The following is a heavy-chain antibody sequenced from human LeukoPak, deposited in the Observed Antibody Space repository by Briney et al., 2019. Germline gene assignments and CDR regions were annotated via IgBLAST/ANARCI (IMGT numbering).Heavy chain of an antibody. Sequence: WGSLTLSCAASGFTFSSYGLHWVRHAPGKGLEWVAFIRYGGSNKYYADSVKGRFTISRDKSTDSLYLQRNSLGADETAVYYRAKDNNQGLRFLEWLFSSPRGRHEGGIDYWGERTLVTVSS. CDR1: GFTFSSYG. V-gene: IGHV3-30*02. J-gene: IGHJ4*02. CDR2: IRYGGSNK. D-gene: IGHD3-3*01. CDR3: AKDNNQGLRFLEWLFSSPRGRHEGGIDY.